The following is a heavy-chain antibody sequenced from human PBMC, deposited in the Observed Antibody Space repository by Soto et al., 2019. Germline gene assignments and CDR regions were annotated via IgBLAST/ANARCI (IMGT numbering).Heavy chain of an antibody. Sequence: GSLRLSCAASGFTFSSYAMSWVRQAPGKGLEWVSAISGSVCSTYYAYSVKGRFTISRDNSKNTLYLQMNSLRAEDTAVYYCAKELGYCSSTSCYSGMDVWGQGTTVTVSS. J-gene: IGHJ6*02. CDR2: ISGSVCST. D-gene: IGHD2-2*01. CDR1: GFTFSSYA. V-gene: IGHV3-23*01. CDR3: AKELGYCSSTSCYSGMDV.